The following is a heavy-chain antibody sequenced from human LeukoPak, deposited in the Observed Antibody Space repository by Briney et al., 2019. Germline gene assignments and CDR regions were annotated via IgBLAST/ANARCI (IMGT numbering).Heavy chain of an antibody. J-gene: IGHJ6*03. CDR3: ARVVPYYDYYMDV. CDR2: INPSGGSA. CDR1: GYTFTSFY. Sequence: ASVKVSCKASGYTFTSFYLHWVRQAPGPGLEWMGIINPSGGSANYAQKFQGRVTMTRNTSISTAYMELSSLRSEDTAVYYCARVVPYYDYYMDVWGKGTTVTVSS. V-gene: IGHV1-46*01.